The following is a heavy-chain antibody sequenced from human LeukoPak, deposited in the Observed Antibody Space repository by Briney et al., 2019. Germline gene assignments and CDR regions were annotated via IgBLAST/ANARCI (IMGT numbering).Heavy chain of an antibody. CDR3: ARDISGGEDY. Sequence: ASVKVSCKASGYTFNSYSITWFRQAPGQGLEWMGWIGGYNGDTLYPQKFQGRVTVTIDTSSSTAYMELRSLRSDDTAVYYCARDISGGEDYWGQGTLVTVSS. V-gene: IGHV1-18*01. CDR1: GYTFNSYS. J-gene: IGHJ4*02. CDR2: IGGYNGDT. D-gene: IGHD3-16*01.